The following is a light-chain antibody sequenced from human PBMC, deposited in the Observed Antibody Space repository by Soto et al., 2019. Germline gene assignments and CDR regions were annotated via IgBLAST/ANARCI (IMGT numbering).Light chain of an antibody. CDR2: DVS. CDR3: SSFTTSSALV. Sequence: QSALTQPASVSGSPGQSITISCTGTNSDIGYYNFVSWYQHHPGKAPKLMIYDVSNRPSGVSNRYSGSKSGNTASLNISGLHAEDEAYYYCSSFTTSSALVFGGGTKLTVL. CDR1: NSDIGYYNF. J-gene: IGLJ2*01. V-gene: IGLV2-14*03.